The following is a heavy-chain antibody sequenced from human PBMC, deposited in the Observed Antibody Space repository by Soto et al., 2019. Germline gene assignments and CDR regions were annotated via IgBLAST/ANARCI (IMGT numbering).Heavy chain of an antibody. CDR3: VRQVTVTRRFNWFDP. CDR1: GASVTGTTYY. Sequence: QLQLQESGPGLVKPSETLSLTCSVSGASVTGTTYYWGWIRQSPGKGLEWIGNIYHNGRTDYNPSLKNRVAISIDASKTQFSLRLTSVTAADTAMYYCVRQVTVTRRFNWFDPWGQGTLVTVSS. CDR2: IYHNGRT. V-gene: IGHV4-39*01. J-gene: IGHJ5*02. D-gene: IGHD2-21*02.